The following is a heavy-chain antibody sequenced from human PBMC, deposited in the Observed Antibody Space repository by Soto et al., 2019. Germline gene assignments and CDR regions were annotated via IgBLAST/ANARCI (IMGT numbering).Heavy chain of an antibody. Sequence: SETLSLTCTVSGGSISGYYWSWIRQPPGKGLEWIGYIYYSGSTNYDPSLKSRVTLSVDTSKNQFSLKLASLTAADTAVYYCARGSGGLDAFDIWGQRTVVTVSS. CDR2: IYYSGST. CDR1: GGSISGYY. CDR3: ARGSGGLDAFDI. V-gene: IGHV4-59*01. J-gene: IGHJ3*02.